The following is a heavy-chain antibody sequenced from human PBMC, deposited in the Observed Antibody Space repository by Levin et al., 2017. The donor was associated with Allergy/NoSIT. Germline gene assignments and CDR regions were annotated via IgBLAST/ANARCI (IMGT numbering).Heavy chain of an antibody. D-gene: IGHD3-3*01. V-gene: IGHV1-2*06. CDR1: GYNFKDHN. CDR2: INPSSGDT. Sequence: GESLKISCKTSGYNFKDHNLHWVRQAPGQGLEWLGRINPSSGDTNYAQRFRNRVIMTRNTSAETAYMELHSLTSDDTAIYFCARDGTSTFFGVVILFYYGLDVWGPGTTVTVSS. CDR3: ARDGTSTFFGVVILFYYGLDV. J-gene: IGHJ6*02.